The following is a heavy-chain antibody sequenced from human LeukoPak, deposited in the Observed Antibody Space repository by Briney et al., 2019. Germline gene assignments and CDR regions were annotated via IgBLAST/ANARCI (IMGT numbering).Heavy chain of an antibody. J-gene: IGHJ4*02. CDR1: GGSISSYY. Sequence: TSETLSLTCTVSGGSISSYYWSWIRQPPGKGLEWIGYIYHSGSTNYNPSLKSRVTISVDTSKNQFSLKLSSVTAADTAVYYCARLLYSSGWYYFDYWGQGTLVTVSS. CDR2: IYHSGST. D-gene: IGHD6-19*01. V-gene: IGHV4-59*08. CDR3: ARLLYSSGWYYFDY.